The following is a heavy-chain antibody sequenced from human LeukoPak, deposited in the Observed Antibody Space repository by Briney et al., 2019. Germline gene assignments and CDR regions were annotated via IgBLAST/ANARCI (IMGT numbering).Heavy chain of an antibody. CDR3: ARYSSSWPNWFDP. Sequence: SETLSLTCTVSGGPISSSSYYWGWIRQPPGKGLEWIGSIYYSGSTYYNPSLKSRVTISVDTSKNQFSLKLSSVTAADTAVYYCARYSSSWPNWFDPWGQGTLVTVSS. J-gene: IGHJ5*02. CDR1: GGPISSSSYY. D-gene: IGHD6-13*01. CDR2: IYYSGST. V-gene: IGHV4-39*01.